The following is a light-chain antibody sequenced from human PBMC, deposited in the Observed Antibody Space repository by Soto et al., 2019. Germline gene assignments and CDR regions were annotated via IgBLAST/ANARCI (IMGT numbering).Light chain of an antibody. CDR1: SSDVGGYNF. CDR3: SSYTSSSTLV. V-gene: IGLV2-14*01. Sequence: QSALTQPASVSGSPGQSITISCTGTSSDVGGYNFVSWYQQHPGKAPKLLIYEVSHRPSGVSNRFSGSKSGNMASLTISGLQAEDEADYYCSSYTSSSTLVFGGGTQLTVL. J-gene: IGLJ3*02. CDR2: EVS.